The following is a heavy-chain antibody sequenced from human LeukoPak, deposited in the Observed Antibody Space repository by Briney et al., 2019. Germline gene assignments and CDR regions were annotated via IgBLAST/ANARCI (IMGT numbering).Heavy chain of an antibody. Sequence: ASVKVSCKASGYTFTSYGISWVRQAPAQGLEWMGWISAYNGNTNCAQKLQGRVTMTTDTSTSTAYMELRSLRSDDTAVYYCARDHDGVAGIKQWGYWGQKTLVTVSS. D-gene: IGHD6-19*01. V-gene: IGHV1-18*01. CDR3: ARDHDGVAGIKQWGY. CDR2: ISAYNGNT. J-gene: IGHJ4*02. CDR1: GYTFTSYG.